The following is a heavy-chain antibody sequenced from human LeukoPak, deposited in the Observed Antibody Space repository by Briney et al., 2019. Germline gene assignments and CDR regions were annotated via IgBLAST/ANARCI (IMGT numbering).Heavy chain of an antibody. V-gene: IGHV3-53*01. CDR2: IHSGGTT. CDR3: ARGGRPYCSNGVCYSSGPWGFDY. D-gene: IGHD2-8*01. J-gene: IGHJ4*02. Sequence: GGSLRLSCAASGFTVSSNYMSWVRQAPGKGLEWVSVIHSGGTTYYADSVKGRFTISRDNSKNTLYLQMNSLRAEDTAVYYCARGGRPYCSNGVCYSSGPWGFDYWGQGTLVTASS. CDR1: GFTVSSNY.